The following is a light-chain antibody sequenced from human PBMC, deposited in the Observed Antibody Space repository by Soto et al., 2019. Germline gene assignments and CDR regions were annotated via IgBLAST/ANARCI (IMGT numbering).Light chain of an antibody. V-gene: IGKV1-6*01. CDR1: QAIRTE. J-gene: IGKJ1*01. CDR3: LQDYSYPWT. Sequence: AIQMTQSPSSLSASVGERVIITCRASQAIRTELGWYQQKPGQAPKLLIYGTSNLHSGVPSRFSGSGSGTDFTLTISGLQPEDFATYYCLQDYSYPWTFGQGTKVDVK. CDR2: GTS.